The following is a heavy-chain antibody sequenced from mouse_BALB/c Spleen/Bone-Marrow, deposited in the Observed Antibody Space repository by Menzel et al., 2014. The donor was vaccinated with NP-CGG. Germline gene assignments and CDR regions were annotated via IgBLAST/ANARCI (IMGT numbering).Heavy chain of an antibody. CDR1: GYTFTSYV. J-gene: IGHJ3*01. D-gene: IGHD1-1*01. Sequence: VQLQQSGPELVKPGASVKMSCKASGYTFTSYVMHWVKQKPGQGLEWIGYIIPYNDGTNYNEKFKGKATLTSDKSSNTAYMELSSLTSEDSAIYYCARPYYYGSSGDSWFAYWGQGTLVTVSA. V-gene: IGHV1-14*01. CDR3: ARPYYYGSSGDSWFAY. CDR2: IIPYNDGT.